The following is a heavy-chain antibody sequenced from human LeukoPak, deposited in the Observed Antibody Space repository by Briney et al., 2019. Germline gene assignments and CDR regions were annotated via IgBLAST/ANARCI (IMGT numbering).Heavy chain of an antibody. CDR2: ISYTGST. V-gene: IGHV4-59*08. Sequence: PSETLSLTCTVSGDSISSFYWSWIRQTPGKGLEWIGYISYTGSTNYNPSLESRVTMSVDTSKNQVSLKLSSVTAADTAVYYCARRWVTRYYFDYWGRGTLVTVSS. CDR1: GDSISSFY. D-gene: IGHD2-21*02. CDR3: ARRWVTRYYFDY. J-gene: IGHJ4*02.